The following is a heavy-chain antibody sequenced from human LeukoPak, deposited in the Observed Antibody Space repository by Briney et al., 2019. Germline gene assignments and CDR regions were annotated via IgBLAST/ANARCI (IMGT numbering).Heavy chain of an antibody. CDR3: ARVEKKYYYDTSSYFDY. D-gene: IGHD3-22*01. Sequence: GRSLRLSCAASGFTFSTYEMNWVRQAPGKGLEWVSYISSSGSTIYYADSVEGRFTISRDNAKNSLYLQMNSLRAEDTAVYYCARVEKKYYYDTSSYFDYWGQGTLVTVSS. CDR2: ISSSGSTI. V-gene: IGHV3-48*03. J-gene: IGHJ4*02. CDR1: GFTFSTYE.